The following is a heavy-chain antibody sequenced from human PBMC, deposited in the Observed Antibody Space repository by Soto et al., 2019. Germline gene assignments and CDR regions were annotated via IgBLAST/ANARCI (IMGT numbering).Heavy chain of an antibody. CDR2: MSYDGSNK. D-gene: IGHD3-16*01. V-gene: IGHV3-30-3*01. CDR3: ARDGGAY. CDR1: GFTFSSYA. J-gene: IGHJ4*02. Sequence: QVQLVESGGGVVQPGRSLRLSCAASGFTFSSYAMHWVRRAPGKGLEWMAVMSYDGSNKYYADSVKGRFTISRDNSKITLYLQMNSLRPEDTALDYCARDGGAYWGQGTLVIVSS.